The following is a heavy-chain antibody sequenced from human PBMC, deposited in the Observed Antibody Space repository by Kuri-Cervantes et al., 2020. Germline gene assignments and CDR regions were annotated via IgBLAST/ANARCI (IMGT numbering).Heavy chain of an antibody. Sequence: SQTLSLTCAISGDSVSSNSAALNWIRQSPSRGLEWLGRTYYRSKWYDDYAVSVKSRITINPDTSKNQFSLQLNSVTPEDTAVYYCARSSYYDSSGYPTDLDYWGQGTLVTVSS. D-gene: IGHD3-22*01. CDR3: ARSSYYDSSGYPTDLDY. J-gene: IGHJ4*02. V-gene: IGHV6-1*01. CDR2: TYYRSKWYD. CDR1: GDSVSSNSAA.